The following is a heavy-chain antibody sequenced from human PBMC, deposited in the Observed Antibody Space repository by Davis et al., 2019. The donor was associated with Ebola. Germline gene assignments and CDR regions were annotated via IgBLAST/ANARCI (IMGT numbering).Heavy chain of an antibody. Sequence: GESLKISCTGSGYSFTSYWIGWVRQMPGKGLEWMWIIYPGDSDTRYSPSFQGQVTISADKSISTAYLQWSSLKASDTAMYYCTRKLEPGGGYYYYYGMDVWGQGTTVTVSS. D-gene: IGHD1-1*01. J-gene: IGHJ6*02. V-gene: IGHV5-51*01. CDR3: TRKLEPGGGYYYYYGMDV. CDR2: IYPGDSDT. CDR1: GYSFTSYW.